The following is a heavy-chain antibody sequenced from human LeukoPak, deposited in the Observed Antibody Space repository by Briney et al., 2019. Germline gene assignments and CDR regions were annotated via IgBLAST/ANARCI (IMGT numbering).Heavy chain of an antibody. V-gene: IGHV3-23*01. Sequence: GGSLRLSCAASGFTFSSYAMSWVRQAPGKGLEWVSAISGSGGSTYYADSVKGQFTISRDNSKNTLYLQMNSLRAEDTAVYYCAKAHYYDSSGYLDYWGQGTLVTVSS. CDR3: AKAHYYDSSGYLDY. J-gene: IGHJ4*02. CDR2: ISGSGGST. D-gene: IGHD3-22*01. CDR1: GFTFSSYA.